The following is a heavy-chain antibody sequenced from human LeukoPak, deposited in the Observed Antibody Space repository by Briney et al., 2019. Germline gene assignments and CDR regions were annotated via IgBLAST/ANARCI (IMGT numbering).Heavy chain of an antibody. CDR2: ISGDGGST. D-gene: IGHD3-16*01. CDR1: GFTFDDYA. CDR3: AKDSRLRLGELPDY. J-gene: IGHJ4*02. V-gene: IGHV3-43*02. Sequence: GGSLRLSCAASGFTFDDYAIHWVRQAPGKGLEWVSLISGDGGSTYYADSVKGRFTISRDNSKNSLYLQMNSLRTEDTALYYCAKDSRLRLGELPDYWGERPVLTVSS.